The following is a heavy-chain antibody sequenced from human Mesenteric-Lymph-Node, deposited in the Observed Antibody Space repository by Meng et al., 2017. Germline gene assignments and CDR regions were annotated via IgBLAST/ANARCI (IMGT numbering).Heavy chain of an antibody. Sequence: SGPTLVKPPQTLTLTCTFSGFSLSTRGVGVGWIRQPPGKALEWLAIIYWDDDKRYSPSLKSRLSITKDTYNNQVVLIMTNMDPVDTATYYCAHRLTRYTWNYISVDSWGQGTLVTVSS. CDR1: GFSLSTRGVG. CDR2: IYWDDDK. CDR3: AHRLTRYTWNYISVDS. V-gene: IGHV2-5*02. D-gene: IGHD1-7*01. J-gene: IGHJ4*02.